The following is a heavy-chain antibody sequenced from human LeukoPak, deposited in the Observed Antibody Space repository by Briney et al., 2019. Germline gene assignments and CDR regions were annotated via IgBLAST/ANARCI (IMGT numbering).Heavy chain of an antibody. CDR1: SGSITSGGKS. J-gene: IGHJ3*02. D-gene: IGHD1-14*01. CDR3: ARVTLTTTARAFDI. Sequence: SETLSLACTVSSGSITSGGKSWSWIRQPRGKGLEWLGNIFDNENTVYNPTLRSRLTISLDTSKSQFSLKLTSVTAADTAIYYCARVTLTTTARAFDIWGQGTMVTVSS. V-gene: IGHV4-30-4*07. CDR2: IFDNENT.